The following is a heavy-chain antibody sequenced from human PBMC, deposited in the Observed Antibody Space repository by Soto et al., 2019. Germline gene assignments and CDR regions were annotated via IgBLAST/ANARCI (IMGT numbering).Heavy chain of an antibody. CDR3: ARDGIGGTVYREYLDY. CDR2: IHSGSTYI. Sequence: GGSLRLSCAASGFTFSTYSMNWVRQAPGKGLEWVSSIHSGSTYIYYADSVKGRFTISRDNAKNTLYLQMNTLRVEDTAVYYCARDGIGGTVYREYLDYWGRGTVVTVSS. CDR1: GFTFSTYS. V-gene: IGHV3-21*01. J-gene: IGHJ4*02. D-gene: IGHD1-7*01.